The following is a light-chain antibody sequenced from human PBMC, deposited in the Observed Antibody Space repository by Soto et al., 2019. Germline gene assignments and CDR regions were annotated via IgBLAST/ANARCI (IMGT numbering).Light chain of an antibody. V-gene: IGLV1-51*02. CDR2: ENN. CDR1: SSNIGNNY. J-gene: IGLJ1*01. Sequence: QSMLTQPPSVSAAPGQKVTISCYGSSSNIGNNYVSWYQQLPGTAPKLLIYENNKRPSGIPDRFSGSKSGTSATLGITGLQTGDEADYYCGTWDSSLSAGGPYVFGTGTKVTVL. CDR3: GTWDSSLSAGGPYV.